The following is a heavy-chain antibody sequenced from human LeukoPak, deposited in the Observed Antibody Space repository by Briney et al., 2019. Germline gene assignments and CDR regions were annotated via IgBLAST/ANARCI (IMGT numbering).Heavy chain of an antibody. CDR3: ASFMTTATIPDY. Sequence: GGSLRLSCAASGFTFRSYSMNWVRQAPGKRLEWLSSITSSGSHMYYADSVKGRFTISRDNAKSSLYLQMNSLSPEDTAVYYCASFMTTATIPDYWGQGTLVTVSS. V-gene: IGHV3-21*01. CDR1: GFTFRSYS. J-gene: IGHJ4*02. D-gene: IGHD4-17*01. CDR2: ITSSGSHM.